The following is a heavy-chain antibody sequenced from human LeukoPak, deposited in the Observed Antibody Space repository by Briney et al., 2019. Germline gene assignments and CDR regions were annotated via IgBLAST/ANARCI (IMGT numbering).Heavy chain of an antibody. CDR2: ISSSSSYI. J-gene: IGHJ4*02. V-gene: IGHV3-21*01. D-gene: IGHD5-18*01. Sequence: GGSLRLSCAASGFTFSSYSMTWVRQAPGKGLEWVSSISSSSSYIYYADSVKGRFTISRDNAKNSLYLQMNSLRAEDTAVYYCARADRGIQLWLLGYWGQGTLVTVSS. CDR1: GFTFSSYS. CDR3: ARADRGIQLWLLGY.